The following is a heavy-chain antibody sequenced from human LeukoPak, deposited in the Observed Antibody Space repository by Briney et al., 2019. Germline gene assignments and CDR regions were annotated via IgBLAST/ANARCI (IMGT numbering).Heavy chain of an antibody. CDR2: ISSSDTFI. J-gene: IGHJ4*02. CDR3: ARDKTTVTTASPCY. D-gene: IGHD4-17*01. Sequence: PGGSLRLSCVISGFTFSTYTMNWIRQAPGKGLEWVARISSSDTFIDYADSVKGRFTISRDNSKNTLYLQMNSLRAEDTAVYYCARDKTTVTTASPCYWGQGTLVTVSS. CDR1: GFTFSTYT. V-gene: IGHV3-21*01.